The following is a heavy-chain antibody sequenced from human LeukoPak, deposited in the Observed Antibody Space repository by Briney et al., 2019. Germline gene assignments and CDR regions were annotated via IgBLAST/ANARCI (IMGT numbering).Heavy chain of an antibody. Sequence: PGGSLRLSCAASGFTFSSYWMHWVRQAPGKGLEWVSAISGSGGSTYYADSVKGRFTISRDNSKNTLYLQMNSLRAEDTAVYHCGKNYDSSGYYVEIWGQGTMVTVSS. D-gene: IGHD3-22*01. CDR2: ISGSGGST. CDR3: GKNYDSSGYYVEI. V-gene: IGHV3-23*01. J-gene: IGHJ3*02. CDR1: GFTFSSYW.